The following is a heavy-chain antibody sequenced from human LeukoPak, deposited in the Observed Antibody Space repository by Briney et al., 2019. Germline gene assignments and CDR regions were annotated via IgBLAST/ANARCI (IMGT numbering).Heavy chain of an antibody. CDR3: AKDHDILTGYYGY. Sequence: GGSLRLSCAASGFTFSSSAMSWVRQVPGKGLEWVSGISASGGSTSYADSVRGRFTISRDNSKNTLYVQMNSLRDEDTAVYYCAKDHDILTGYYGYWGQGTLVTVSS. J-gene: IGHJ4*02. D-gene: IGHD3-9*01. CDR2: ISASGGST. CDR1: GFTFSSSA. V-gene: IGHV3-23*01.